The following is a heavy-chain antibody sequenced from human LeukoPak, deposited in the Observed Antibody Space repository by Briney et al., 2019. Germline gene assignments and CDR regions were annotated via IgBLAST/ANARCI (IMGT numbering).Heavy chain of an antibody. V-gene: IGHV1-18*01. J-gene: IGHJ5*02. D-gene: IGHD3-22*01. CDR1: GGTFSSYA. Sequence: ASVKVSCKASGGTFSSYAISWVRQAPGQGLEWMGWISAYNGNTNYAQKLQGRVTMTRDTSTGTAYMELRSLRSDDTAVYYCARHSSGYCDHWGQGTLVTVSS. CDR3: ARHSSGYCDH. CDR2: ISAYNGNT.